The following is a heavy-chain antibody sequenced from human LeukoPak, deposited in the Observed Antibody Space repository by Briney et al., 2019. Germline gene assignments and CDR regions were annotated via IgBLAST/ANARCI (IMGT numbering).Heavy chain of an antibody. Sequence: KPGGSLRLSCAASGFTFSSAWMSWVRQTPGKGLESVALIKSKNDGGTTDYAAPVKGRFTISRDDSKNTLYLQMNNLKIEDTAVYFCITDLPNGNYPFDFWGQGTLVTVSS. CDR2: IKSKNDGGTT. CDR1: GFTFSSAW. J-gene: IGHJ4*02. D-gene: IGHD1-7*01. CDR3: ITDLPNGNYPFDF. V-gene: IGHV3-15*01.